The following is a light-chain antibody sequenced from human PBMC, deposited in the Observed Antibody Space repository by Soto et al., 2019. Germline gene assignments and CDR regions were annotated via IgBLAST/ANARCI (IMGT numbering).Light chain of an antibody. CDR1: QSISNW. Sequence: IQITQSASTLPASVVSSSTITCRASQSISNWLAWYQQKPGTAPKLLIYHASTLESGRPSRFSGSGSGTEFTLTISSLQPDVFAMYYCQQYNSCSFGQGTRLEI. CDR2: HAS. CDR3: QQYNSCS. V-gene: IGKV1-5*01. J-gene: IGKJ5*01.